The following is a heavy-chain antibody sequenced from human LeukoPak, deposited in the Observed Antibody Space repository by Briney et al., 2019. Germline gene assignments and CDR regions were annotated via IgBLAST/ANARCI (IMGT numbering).Heavy chain of an antibody. CDR1: GFPFSSHA. Sequence: GGSLRLSCAASGFPFSSHAMNWVRQAPGRGLEWVSGVSGSGESTYYADSVKGRFTISSDNSKQMLYLQMNSLGAEDTAVYYCAKGFTSTALFDYWGQGTLVTVPS. J-gene: IGHJ4*02. CDR3: AKGFTSTALFDY. D-gene: IGHD5-18*01. CDR2: VSGSGEST. V-gene: IGHV3-23*01.